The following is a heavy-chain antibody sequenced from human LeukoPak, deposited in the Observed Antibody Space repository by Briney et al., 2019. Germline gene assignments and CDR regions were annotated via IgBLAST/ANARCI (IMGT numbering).Heavy chain of an antibody. V-gene: IGHV1-8*01. CDR2: MIPNSGNT. Sequence: ASVKVSCKASGYTFTSYDINWVRQATGQGLEWMGWMIPNSGNTGYAQKFQGRVTMTRNTSISTAYMELSSLRSEDTAVYYCARVGYCSGGSCYFSYYFDYWGQGTLVTVSS. CDR1: GYTFTSYD. D-gene: IGHD2-15*01. J-gene: IGHJ4*02. CDR3: ARVGYCSGGSCYFSYYFDY.